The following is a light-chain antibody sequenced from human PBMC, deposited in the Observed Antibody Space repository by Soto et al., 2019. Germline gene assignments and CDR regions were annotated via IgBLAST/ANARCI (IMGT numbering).Light chain of an antibody. V-gene: IGLV3-21*04. CDR3: QVWDSSSDHYV. J-gene: IGLJ1*01. CDR1: NIGSKS. Sequence: SYELTQPPSVSVAPGKTARITCGGNNIGSKSVHWCQQKPGQAPVLVIYYDSDRPSGIPERFSGSNSGNTATLTISRVEAGDEADYYCQVWDSSSDHYVFGTGTKLTV. CDR2: YDS.